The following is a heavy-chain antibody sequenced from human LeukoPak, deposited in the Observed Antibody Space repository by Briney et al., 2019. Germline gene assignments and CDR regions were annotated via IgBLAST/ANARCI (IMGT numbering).Heavy chain of an antibody. CDR2: IYSGGST. CDR1: GFTVSSNY. J-gene: IGHJ4*02. Sequence: GGSLRLSCAASGFTVSSNYMSWVRQAPGKGLEWVSVIYSGGSTYYADSVKGRFTTSRDNSKNTLYLQMNSLRAEDTAVYYCARVMVRGVIGRDYWGQGTLVTVSS. V-gene: IGHV3-66*01. D-gene: IGHD3-10*01. CDR3: ARVMVRGVIGRDY.